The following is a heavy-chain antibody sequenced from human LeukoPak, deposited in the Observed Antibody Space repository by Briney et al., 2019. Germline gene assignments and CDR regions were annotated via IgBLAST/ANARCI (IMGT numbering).Heavy chain of an antibody. D-gene: IGHD2-2*01. J-gene: IGHJ6*03. CDR3: ARGPLGYCSSTSCYAYYYYYMDV. V-gene: IGHV4-34*01. Sequence: SETLSLTCAVYGGSFNGYYWSWIRQPPGRGLEWIGEINHSGSTNYNPSLKSRVTISVDTSKNQFSLKLSSVTAADTAVYYCARGPLGYCSSTSCYAYYYYYMDVWGKGTTVTVPS. CDR2: INHSGST. CDR1: GGSFNGYY.